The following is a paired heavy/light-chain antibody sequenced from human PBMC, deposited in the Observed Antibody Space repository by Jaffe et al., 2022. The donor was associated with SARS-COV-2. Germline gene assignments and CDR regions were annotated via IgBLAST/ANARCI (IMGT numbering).Heavy chain of an antibody. Sequence: QVQLVQSGAEVKKTGASVKVSCEASGYTFSNNEIYWMRQAPGQGLEWMGWISPGNGDTKYSQKFQGRVSLTRDISASTAFMELSSLIFEDTAVYYCARNGGGLGVWGQGTTVTVSS. J-gene: IGHJ6*02. V-gene: IGHV1-3*01. CDR2: ISPGNGDT. CDR3: ARNGGGLGV. D-gene: IGHD3-16*01. CDR1: GYTFSNNE.
Light chain of an antibody. V-gene: IGLV2-14*01. CDR1: SSDVGAYNY. CDR2: DVS. J-gene: IGLJ1*01. CDR3: CSYTRSRTVV. Sequence: QSALTQPASVSGSPGQSITISCAGTSSDVGAYNYVSWYQQLPGKAPKVMVYDVSARPSGVSNRFSGSKSGNTASLTISGLQAEDEADYYCCSYTRSRTVVFGTGTRVTVL.